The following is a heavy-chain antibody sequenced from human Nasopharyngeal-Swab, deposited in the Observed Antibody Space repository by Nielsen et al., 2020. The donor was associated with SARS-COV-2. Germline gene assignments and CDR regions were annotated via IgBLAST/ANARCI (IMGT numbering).Heavy chain of an antibody. Sequence: GESLKISCAASGFTFSSYAMSWVRQAPGKGLEWVSAISGSGGSTYYADSVKGRFTISRDNSKNTLYLQMNSLRAEDTAVYYCAKDDTLLDYWGQGTLVTVSS. CDR3: AKDDTLLDY. CDR2: ISGSGGST. V-gene: IGHV3-23*01. CDR1: GFTFSSYA. J-gene: IGHJ4*02.